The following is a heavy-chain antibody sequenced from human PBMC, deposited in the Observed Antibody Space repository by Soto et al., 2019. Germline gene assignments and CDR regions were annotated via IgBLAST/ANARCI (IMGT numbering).Heavy chain of an antibody. CDR2: IVGGSGIT. J-gene: IGHJ4*02. CDR3: AADWSNRPFDF. Sequence: QMQLVQSGPEVKKPGTSVKVSCKASGFTLTSADVQWVRQTRGQRLEWIGWIVGGSGITNYAQQFQGRLAITRDMSTSTVYMELSSLRSEDTAVYYCAADWSNRPFDFWGQGTLVTVSS. CDR1: GFTLTSAD. D-gene: IGHD3-3*01. V-gene: IGHV1-58*01.